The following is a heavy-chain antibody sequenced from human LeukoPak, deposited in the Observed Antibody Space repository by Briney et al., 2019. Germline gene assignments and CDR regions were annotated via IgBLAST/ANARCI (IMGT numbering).Heavy chain of an antibody. D-gene: IGHD2-2*01. CDR2: INSDASST. V-gene: IGHV3-74*01. CDR3: ASGTSTSCHN. CDR1: GFTFSNYA. Sequence: GGSLRLSCAASGFTFSNYAMSWVRQAPGKGLVWISRINSDASSTSYADSVKGRFTISRDNAESTLFLQMNSLRAEDTAVYYCASGTSTSCHNWGQGTLVTVSS. J-gene: IGHJ4*02.